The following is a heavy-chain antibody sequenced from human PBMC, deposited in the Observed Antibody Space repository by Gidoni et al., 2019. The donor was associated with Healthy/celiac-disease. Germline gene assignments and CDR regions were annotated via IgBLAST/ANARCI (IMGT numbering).Heavy chain of an antibody. D-gene: IGHD1-26*01. J-gene: IGHJ4*02. CDR3: ARGPWWELHHPFDF. V-gene: IGHV3-30*03. Sequence: QVQLVESGGGLVQPGRSLRLSCAASGFPFSSYGMHWVRPAPGKGLEWVAVISYEGSNKYYADSVKGRFTISRDNSENTLYLQMNSLRAEDTALYYCARGPWWELHHPFDFWGQGTLVTVSS. CDR2: ISYEGSNK. CDR1: GFPFSSYG.